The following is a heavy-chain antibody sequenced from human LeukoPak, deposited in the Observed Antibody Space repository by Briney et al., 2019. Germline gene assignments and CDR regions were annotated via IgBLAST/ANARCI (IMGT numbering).Heavy chain of an antibody. CDR1: GASTSTSGYN. CDR3: ARLPTGFPNWFDP. Sequence: PSETLSLTCTVSGASTSTSGYNWGWIRQPPGEGLEWIGTIYYSGRTYYNPSLKSRVTISVDPSKNQFSLKLTSVTAADTAVYYCARLPTGFPNWFDPWGQGTLVTVSS. CDR2: IYYSGRT. J-gene: IGHJ5*02. V-gene: IGHV4-39*01. D-gene: IGHD2-8*02.